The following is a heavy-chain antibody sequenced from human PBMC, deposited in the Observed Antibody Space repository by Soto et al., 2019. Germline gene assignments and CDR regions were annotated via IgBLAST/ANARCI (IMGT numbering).Heavy chain of an antibody. Sequence: SETLSLTCTVSGDSISTFYWGWMRQSPGKELEWIGYVYYTGSTNYNPSLKSRVTISVDRSKNQFSLKLTSANAADTAVYYCARGRTVRNYADNSSDYFYFFDYWGQGTQVTVSS. CDR3: ARGRTVRNYADNSSDYFYFFDY. V-gene: IGHV4-59*01. CDR1: GDSISTFY. CDR2: VYYTGST. J-gene: IGHJ4*02. D-gene: IGHD3-22*01.